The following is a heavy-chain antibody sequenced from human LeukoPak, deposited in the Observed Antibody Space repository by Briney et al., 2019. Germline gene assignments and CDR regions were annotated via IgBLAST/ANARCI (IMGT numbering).Heavy chain of an antibody. V-gene: IGHV4-30-4*01. J-gene: IGHJ4*02. D-gene: IGHD3-22*01. CDR3: ARCSGYYPHFDY. Sequence: PSETLSLTCTVSGGSLSSGDYYWSWTRQPPGKGLEWIGYIYHSGSTYYNPSLKSRLTISLDTSKNQFSLKLSSVTAADTAVYYCARCSGYYPHFDYWGQGTLVTVSS. CDR1: GGSLSSGDYY. CDR2: IYHSGST.